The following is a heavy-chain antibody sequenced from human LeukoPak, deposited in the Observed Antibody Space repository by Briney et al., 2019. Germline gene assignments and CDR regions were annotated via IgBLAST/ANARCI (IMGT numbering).Heavy chain of an antibody. V-gene: IGHV4-30-2*01. CDR1: GGSISSGGYS. Sequence: PSQTLSLTCAVSGGSISSGGYSWSWIRQPPGKGLEWIGYIYHSGSTYYDPSLKSRVTISVDRSKNQFSLKLSSVTAADTAVYYCARALGYCSDWGQGTLVTVSS. CDR3: ARALGYCSD. D-gene: IGHD2-15*01. CDR2: IYHSGST. J-gene: IGHJ4*02.